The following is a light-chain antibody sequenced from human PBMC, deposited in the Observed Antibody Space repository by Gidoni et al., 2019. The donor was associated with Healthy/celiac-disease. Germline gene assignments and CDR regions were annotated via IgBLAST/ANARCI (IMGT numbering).Light chain of an antibody. J-gene: IGLJ2*01. CDR2: QDS. CDR3: QAWDSLHVV. CDR1: KLGDKY. V-gene: IGLV3-1*01. Sequence: SYELTQPPSVSVSPGQTASITCSGDKLGDKYACWYQQKPGQSPVLVIYQDSKRPSGIPERFSGSNSGNTATLTISGTQAMDEADYYCQAWDSLHVVFGGGTKLTV.